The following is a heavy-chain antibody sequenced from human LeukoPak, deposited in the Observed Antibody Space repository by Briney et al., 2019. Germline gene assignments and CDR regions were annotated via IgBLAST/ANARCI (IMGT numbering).Heavy chain of an antibody. CDR1: GFTFSSYW. CDR3: AKRVRYGSGNYRFDH. CDR2: INSDGSST. Sequence: PGGSLRLSCAASGFTFSSYWMHWVRQAPGKGLVWVSRINSDGSSTSYADSVKGRFTISRDNSKNTLYLQMNSLTAEDTAVYYCAKRVRYGSGNYRFDHWGQGTLVTVSS. D-gene: IGHD3-10*01. V-gene: IGHV3-74*01. J-gene: IGHJ4*02.